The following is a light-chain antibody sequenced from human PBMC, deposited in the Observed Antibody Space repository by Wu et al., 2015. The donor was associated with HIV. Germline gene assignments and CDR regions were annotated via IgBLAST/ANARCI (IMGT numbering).Light chain of an antibody. CDR1: QTVSSIY. CDR3: QQYGSSPQT. V-gene: IGKV3-20*01. J-gene: IGKJ1*01. CDR2: GAS. Sequence: EIVLTQSPGTLSLSPGERATLSCRASQTVSSIYLAWYQQKPGLAPRLLIFGASSRATGIPDRFSGSGSGTDFTLTISRLEPEDFAIYYCQQYGSSPQTFGQGTKVEIK.